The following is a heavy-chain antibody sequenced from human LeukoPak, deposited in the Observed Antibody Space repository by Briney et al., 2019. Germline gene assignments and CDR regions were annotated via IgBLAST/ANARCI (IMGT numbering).Heavy chain of an antibody. CDR3: ARGRGTIFGVANVPRYYYYYMDV. D-gene: IGHD3-3*01. Sequence: SETLSLTCTVSGGSVSGYYWSWIRQPPGKGLEWIGYMYYSGSTNYNPSLKSRVTISVDTSKNQFSLKLSSVTAADTAVYYCARGRGTIFGVANVPRYYYYYMDVWGKGTTVTVSS. CDR1: GGSVSGYY. CDR2: MYYSGST. V-gene: IGHV4-59*02. J-gene: IGHJ6*03.